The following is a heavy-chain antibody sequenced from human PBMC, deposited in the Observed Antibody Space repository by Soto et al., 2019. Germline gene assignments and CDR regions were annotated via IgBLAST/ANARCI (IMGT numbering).Heavy chain of an antibody. D-gene: IGHD1-26*01. J-gene: IGHJ6*02. V-gene: IGHV1-69*01. CDR2: IIPIYGTA. Sequence: QVQLVQSGAEVKKPGSSVKVSCKASGGTFSSFTISWVRQAPGQGLEWMGGIIPIYGTANYAQKFQDRVTIIADESTRTAYMDLISLRSEDTAVYYCAKDRRSDWESYYYYAMDVWGQGTTVTVSS. CDR1: GGTFSSFT. CDR3: AKDRRSDWESYYYYAMDV.